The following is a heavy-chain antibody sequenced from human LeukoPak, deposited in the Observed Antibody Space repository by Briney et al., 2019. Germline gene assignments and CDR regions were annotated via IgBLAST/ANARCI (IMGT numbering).Heavy chain of an antibody. CDR2: ISSSGSVI. CDR3: ARRDGGNAFDF. CDR1: GFTFSSHS. V-gene: IGHV3-48*02. D-gene: IGHD3-3*01. J-gene: IGHJ3*01. Sequence: GGSLRLSCAASGFTFSSHSMNWVRQAPGKGLEWVSYISSSGSVIYYADSVKGRFTISRDNAKNSLYLQTNSLRDEDTAVYYCARRDGGNAFDFWGQGTMVTVSS.